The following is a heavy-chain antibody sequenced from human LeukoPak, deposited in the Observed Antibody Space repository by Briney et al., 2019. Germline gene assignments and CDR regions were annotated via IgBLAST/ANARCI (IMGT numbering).Heavy chain of an antibody. CDR3: ARVGYCGGDCSLDP. D-gene: IGHD2-21*02. CDR2: INHSGST. J-gene: IGHJ5*02. CDR1: GGSFSGYY. Sequence: SETLSLTCAVYGGSFSGYYWSWIRQPPGKGLEWIGEINHSGSTNYNPSLKSRVTIPVDTSKNQFSLRLSSVTAADTAVYYCARVGYCGGDCSLDPWGQGTLVTVSS. V-gene: IGHV4-34*01.